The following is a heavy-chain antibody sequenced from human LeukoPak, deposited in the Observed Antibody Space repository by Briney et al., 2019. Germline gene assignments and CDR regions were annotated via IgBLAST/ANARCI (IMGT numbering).Heavy chain of an antibody. CDR3: ASGSGYCSGGSRSDY. CDR1: GFTFSSYG. D-gene: IGHD2-15*01. J-gene: IGHJ4*02. Sequence: GGSLRLSCAASGFTFSSYGMHWVRQAPGKGLEWVAFIRYDGSNKYYADSVKGRFTISRDNAKNSLYLQMNSLRAEDTAVYYCASGSGYCSGGSRSDYWGQGTLVTVSS. CDR2: IRYDGSNK. V-gene: IGHV3-30*02.